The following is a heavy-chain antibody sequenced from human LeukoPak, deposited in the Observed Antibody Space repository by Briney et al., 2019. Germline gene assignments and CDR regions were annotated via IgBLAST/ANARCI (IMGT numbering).Heavy chain of an antibody. V-gene: IGHV3-30*18. CDR3: AKVRRSYCGGDCYTFDY. CDR2: ISYDGSDK. CDR1: GFTFSSYG. Sequence: GGSLRLSCAASGFTFSSYGMHWVRQAPGKGLEWVAVISYDGSDKYYADSVKGRFTISRDSSKNTLYLQMNSLRAEDTAVYCCAKVRRSYCGGDCYTFDYWGQGTLVTVSS. J-gene: IGHJ4*02. D-gene: IGHD2-21*01.